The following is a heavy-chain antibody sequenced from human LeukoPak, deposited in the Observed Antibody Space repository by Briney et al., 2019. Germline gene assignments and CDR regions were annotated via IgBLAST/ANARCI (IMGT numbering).Heavy chain of an antibody. CDR2: IYYSGST. J-gene: IGHJ4*02. Sequence: PSETLSLTCTVSGGSISSSSYYWGWIRQPPGKGLEWIGSIYYSGSTYYNPSLKSRVTISVDTSKDQFSLKLSSVTAADTAVYYCAVRGVVIKEFDYWGQGTLVTVSS. CDR1: GGSISSSSYY. V-gene: IGHV4-39*01. D-gene: IGHD3-22*01. CDR3: AVRGVVIKEFDY.